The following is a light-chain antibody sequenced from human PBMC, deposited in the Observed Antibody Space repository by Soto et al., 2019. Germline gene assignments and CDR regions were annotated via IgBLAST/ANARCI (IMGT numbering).Light chain of an antibody. Sequence: QSVLTQPPSASGTPGQGVTISCSGGSSNIGVNTVNWYQQLPGMAPKLLIHTNNQRPSGVPDRFSGSKSGTSASLAISGLQAEDEADYYCSAWDDSLHVWLFGGGTKLTVL. V-gene: IGLV1-44*01. CDR2: TNN. J-gene: IGLJ3*02. CDR3: SAWDDSLHVWL. CDR1: SSNIGVNT.